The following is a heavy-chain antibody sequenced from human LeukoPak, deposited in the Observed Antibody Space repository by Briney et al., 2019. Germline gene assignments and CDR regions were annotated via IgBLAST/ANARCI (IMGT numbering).Heavy chain of an antibody. J-gene: IGHJ5*02. V-gene: IGHV4-59*01. CDR1: GGSISGYY. CDR2: IYYNGIT. Sequence: MPSETLSLTRTVSGGSISGYYCSWVRQSPGKGLEWIGYIYYNGITNYNPSLKSLVTITVDMSKIQFSLKLNSVTAADTAVYYCARAVRAGFDPWGQGTLVTVSS. CDR3: ARAVRAGFDP.